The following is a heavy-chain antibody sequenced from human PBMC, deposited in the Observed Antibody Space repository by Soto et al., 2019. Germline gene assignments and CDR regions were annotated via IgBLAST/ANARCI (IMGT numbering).Heavy chain of an antibody. CDR3: ARATQGVAAAGIDWFDP. CDR2: IIPIFGTA. D-gene: IGHD6-13*01. Sequence: VQLVQSGAEVKKPGSSVKVSCKASGGTFSSYAISWVRQAPGQGLEWMGGIIPIFGTANYAQKFQGRVTITADKSTSTAYMELSSLRSEDTAVYYCARATQGVAAAGIDWFDPWGQGTLVTVSS. CDR1: GGTFSSYA. V-gene: IGHV1-69*06. J-gene: IGHJ5*02.